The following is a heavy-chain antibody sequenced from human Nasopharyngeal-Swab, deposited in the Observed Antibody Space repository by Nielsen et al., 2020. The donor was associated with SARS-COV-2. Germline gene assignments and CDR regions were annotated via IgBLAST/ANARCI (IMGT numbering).Heavy chain of an antibody. CDR3: ARVESSGWFDY. Sequence: GESLKISCAASGFTFSDYYMSWIRQAPGKGLEWVSYISSSGSTKYYADSVKGRFTISRENAKNSLYLQMNSLRAEDTAVYYCARVESSGWFDYWGQGTLVTVSS. J-gene: IGHJ4*02. CDR2: ISSSGSTK. V-gene: IGHV3-11*04. CDR1: GFTFSDYY. D-gene: IGHD6-19*01.